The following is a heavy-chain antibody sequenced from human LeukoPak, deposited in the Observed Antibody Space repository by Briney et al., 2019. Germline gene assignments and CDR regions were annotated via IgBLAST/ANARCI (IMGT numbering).Heavy chain of an antibody. CDR2: IKSKPDGGTT. CDR1: GFTFTGAW. V-gene: IGHV3-15*01. D-gene: IGHD3-3*01. J-gene: IGHJ4*02. CDR3: TADVPGYFYPFDY. Sequence: GGSLRLSCAASGFTFTGAWMTWVRQAPGKGLEWVGRIKSKPDGGTTHYAAPVKGRFTISRDDSKNTLYLQMNSLTTDGTAVYYCTADVPGYFYPFDYWGQGTLVTVSS.